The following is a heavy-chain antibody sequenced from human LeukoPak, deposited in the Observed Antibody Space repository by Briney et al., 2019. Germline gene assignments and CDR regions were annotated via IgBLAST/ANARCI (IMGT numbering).Heavy chain of an antibody. CDR2: IYTSGST. D-gene: IGHD3-22*01. J-gene: IGHJ3*02. V-gene: IGHV4-4*07. CDR3: ARDPLTYYYDSSDAFDI. CDR1: GCSISSYY. Sequence: SETLSLTCTVSGCSISSYYWSWIRQPAGKGLDWIGRIYTSGSTNYNPSLKSRVTMSVDTSKSQFSLKLSSVTAADTAVYYCARDPLTYYYDSSDAFDIWGQGTMVTVSS.